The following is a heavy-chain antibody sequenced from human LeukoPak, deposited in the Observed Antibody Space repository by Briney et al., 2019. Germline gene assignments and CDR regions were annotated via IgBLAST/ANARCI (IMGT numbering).Heavy chain of an antibody. Sequence: GGSLRLSCAASGFTVSSNYMSWVRQAPGKGLEWVSVIYSGGSTYYADSVMGRFTISRDNSKNTLYLQMNSLRAEDTAVYYCARTSNYDFWSGYSPGGMDVWGQGTTVTVSS. D-gene: IGHD3-3*01. CDR3: ARTSNYDFWSGYSPGGMDV. CDR1: GFTVSSNY. J-gene: IGHJ6*02. V-gene: IGHV3-53*01. CDR2: IYSGGST.